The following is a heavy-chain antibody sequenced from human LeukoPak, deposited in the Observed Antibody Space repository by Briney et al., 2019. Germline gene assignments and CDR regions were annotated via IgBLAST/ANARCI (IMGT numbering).Heavy chain of an antibody. D-gene: IGHD3-9*01. CDR3: AKGEAGYSY. J-gene: IGHJ4*02. V-gene: IGHV3-23*01. CDR1: GFTFSSYA. Sequence: GGSLRLSCAASGFTFSSYAMSWVRQAPGEGLEWVSAISGSGGSTYYADSVKGRFTISRDNYKNTLYLQSSSLRSEDTAVYYCAKGEAGYSYWGQGTLLTVSS. CDR2: ISGSGGST.